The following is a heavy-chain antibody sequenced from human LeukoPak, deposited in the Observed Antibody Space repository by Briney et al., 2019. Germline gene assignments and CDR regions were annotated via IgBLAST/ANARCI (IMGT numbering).Heavy chain of an antibody. Sequence: RGSLRLSCAASGFTFSSYWMSWVRQAPGKGLEWVANIKQDGSEKYYVDSVKGRFTISRDNAKNSLYLQMNSLRAEDTAVYYCARDSPWSGYRPHYWGQGTLVTVSS. J-gene: IGHJ4*02. CDR1: GFTFSSYW. V-gene: IGHV3-7*01. D-gene: IGHD3-3*01. CDR3: ARDSPWSGYRPHY. CDR2: IKQDGSEK.